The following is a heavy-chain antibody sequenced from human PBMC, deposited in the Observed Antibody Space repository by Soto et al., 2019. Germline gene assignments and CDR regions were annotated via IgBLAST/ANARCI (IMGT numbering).Heavy chain of an antibody. Sequence: ASVKVSCKASGYTFTGYYMHWVRQAPGQGLELMGWINPNSGGTNYAQKFQGRVTMTRDTSISTAYMELSRLRSDDTAVYYCARVWGYCSSTSCSYYYYGMDVWGQGTTVTVYS. J-gene: IGHJ6*02. D-gene: IGHD2-2*01. CDR1: GYTFTGYY. V-gene: IGHV1-2*02. CDR3: ARVWGYCSSTSCSYYYYGMDV. CDR2: INPNSGGT.